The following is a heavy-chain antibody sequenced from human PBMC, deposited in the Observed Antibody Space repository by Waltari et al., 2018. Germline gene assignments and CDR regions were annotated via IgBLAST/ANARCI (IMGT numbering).Heavy chain of an antibody. J-gene: IGHJ4*02. CDR1: GFTFSSYE. CDR2: ISSSGSTI. V-gene: IGHV3-48*03. D-gene: IGHD2-21*01. Sequence: EVQLVESGGGLVQPGGSLRLSCAASGFTFSSYEMNWVRQAPGKWLEWVSDISSSGSTIYYADSVKGRFTISRDNAKNSLYLQMNSLRAKDTAVYYCAREIQKGGDCFDYWGQGTLVTVSS. CDR3: AREIQKGGDCFDY.